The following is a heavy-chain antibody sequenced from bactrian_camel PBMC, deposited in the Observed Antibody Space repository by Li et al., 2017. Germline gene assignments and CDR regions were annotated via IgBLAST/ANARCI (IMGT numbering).Heavy chain of an antibody. CDR1: LFTFPY. D-gene: IGHD6*01. V-gene: IGHV3-2*01. Sequence: QVQLVESGGGLVQPGGSLRLSCASSLFTFPYMTWDRQGPGKELEWISSIDTGGSTYYADSVRGRFTISKDVAKNTLYLQMNSLKSEDTALYYCAAGPWYTDEYRYWGQGTQVTVS. CDR2: IDTGGST. J-gene: IGHJ4*01. CDR3: AAGPWYTDEYRY.